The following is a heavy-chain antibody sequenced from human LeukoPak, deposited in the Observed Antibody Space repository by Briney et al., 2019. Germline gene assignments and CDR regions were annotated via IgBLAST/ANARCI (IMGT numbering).Heavy chain of an antibody. J-gene: IGHJ4*02. Sequence: PSETLSLTCTVSGGSISSYYWSWLRQPPGKGLEWIGYTYYSGSTNYNPSLKSRVTISVDTSKNQFSLKLSSVTAADTAVYYCVREKGYGDRSFDYWGQGTLVTVSS. D-gene: IGHD4-17*01. CDR2: TYYSGST. CDR1: GGSISSYY. V-gene: IGHV4-59*01. CDR3: VREKGYGDRSFDY.